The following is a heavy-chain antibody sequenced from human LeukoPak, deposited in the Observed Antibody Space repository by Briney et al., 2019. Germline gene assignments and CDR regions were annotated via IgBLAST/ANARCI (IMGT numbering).Heavy chain of an antibody. CDR3: ARSPTDYGDIDY. CDR2: INPSGGST. D-gene: IGHD4-17*01. V-gene: IGHV1-46*01. CDR1: GYTFTSYY. Sequence: APVKVSCKASGYTFTSYYMHWVRQASGQGLEWMGIINPSGGSTSYAQKFQGRVTMTRDTSTSTVYMELSSLRSEDTAVYYCARSPTDYGDIDYWGQGTLVTVSS. J-gene: IGHJ4*02.